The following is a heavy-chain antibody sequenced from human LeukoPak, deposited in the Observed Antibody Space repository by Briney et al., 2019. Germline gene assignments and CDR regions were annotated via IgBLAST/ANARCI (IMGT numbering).Heavy chain of an antibody. J-gene: IGHJ4*02. V-gene: IGHV4-39*07. CDR2: IYYSGST. CDR3: ARARGYSYGFDY. Sequence: PSETLSLTCTVSGGSISSSSYYWGWIRQPPGKGLEWIGSIYYSGSTNYNPSLKSRVTISVDTSKNQFSLKLSSVTAADTAVYYCARARGYSYGFDYWGQGTLVTVSS. D-gene: IGHD5-18*01. CDR1: GGSISSSSYY.